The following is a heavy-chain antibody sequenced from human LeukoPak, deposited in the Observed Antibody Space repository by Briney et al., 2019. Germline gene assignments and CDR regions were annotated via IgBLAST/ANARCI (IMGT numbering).Heavy chain of an antibody. J-gene: IGHJ4*02. Sequence: SETLSLTCTVSGGSISSYYWSWIRQPPGKGLEWIGYIYYSGSPNYNPSPKSRVTISVDTSKNQFSLKLSSVTAAATAVYYCAKEASPPAHYFDYWGQGTLVTVSS. CDR1: GGSISSYY. CDR3: AKEASPPAHYFDY. CDR2: IYYSGSP. V-gene: IGHV4-59*01.